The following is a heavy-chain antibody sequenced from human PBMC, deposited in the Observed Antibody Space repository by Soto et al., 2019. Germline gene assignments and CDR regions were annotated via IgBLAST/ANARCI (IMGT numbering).Heavy chain of an antibody. CDR2: INSGGSSI. CDR3: AKEKSVMYSGYDAFDI. V-gene: IGHV3-48*03. CDR1: GFTFSSYE. J-gene: IGHJ3*02. Sequence: EVQLVESGGGLVQPGGSLRLSCAASGFTFSSYEMDWVRQAPGKRPEWVADINSGGSSIYYADSVKGRFTFSRDNAKNSLYLQMNSLRAEDTAVYYCAKEKSVMYSGYDAFDIWGQGTMVTVS. D-gene: IGHD5-12*01.